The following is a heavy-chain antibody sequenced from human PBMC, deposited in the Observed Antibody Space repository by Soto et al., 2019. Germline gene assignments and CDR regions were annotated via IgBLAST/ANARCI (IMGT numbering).Heavy chain of an antibody. CDR3: VSAAKWELLFDY. CDR2: IYYTEGT. Sequence: PSETLSLTCIVSGDSISNYYWSWIRQPPGRGLEWIGNIYYTEGTYYNPSLKSRVTISVDTSENQVSLKLFSVTAADTALYYCVSAAKWELLFDYWGQGIQVTVSS. J-gene: IGHJ4*02. D-gene: IGHD1-26*01. CDR1: GDSISNYY. V-gene: IGHV4-59*04.